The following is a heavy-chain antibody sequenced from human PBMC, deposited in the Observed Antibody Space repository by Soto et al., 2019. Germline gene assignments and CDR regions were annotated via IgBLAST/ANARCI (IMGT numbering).Heavy chain of an antibody. D-gene: IGHD2-15*01. CDR3: ASGYCSGGSCSPNHFDY. CDR1: GGTFSSYT. CDR2: IIPILGIA. Sequence: QVQLVQSGAEVKKPGSSVKVSCKASGGTFSSYTISWVRQAPGQGLEWMGRIIPILGIANYAQKFQGRVPITADKSTSTAYMELSSVSSEDTAVYYCASGYCSGGSCSPNHFDYWGQGTLVTVSS. V-gene: IGHV1-69*02. J-gene: IGHJ4*02.